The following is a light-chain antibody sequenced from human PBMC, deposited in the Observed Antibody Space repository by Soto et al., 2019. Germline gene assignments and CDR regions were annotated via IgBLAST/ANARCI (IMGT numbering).Light chain of an antibody. CDR3: QQYYNWPPWT. Sequence: EIRMTQSPSTLSVYTGERAILSCRASQNIGTNLVWYQQKPGQAPRLLLYGASTRATGVPARFSGSGSGTDFTLTVSSLQSEDFAVYYCQQYYNWPPWTFGLGTKADNK. CDR2: GAS. CDR1: QNIGTN. J-gene: IGKJ1*01. V-gene: IGKV3-15*01.